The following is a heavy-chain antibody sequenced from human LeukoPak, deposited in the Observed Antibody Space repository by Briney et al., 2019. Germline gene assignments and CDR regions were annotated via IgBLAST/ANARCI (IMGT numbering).Heavy chain of an antibody. D-gene: IGHD3-3*01. CDR2: IYYSGST. Sequence: SETLSLTCTASSGSISSSSYYWGWIRQPPGKGLEWIGSIYYSGSTYYNPSLKSRVTISVDTSKNQFSLKLSSVTAADTAVYYCARHPNFGVVYNWFDPWGQGTLVTVSS. J-gene: IGHJ5*02. CDR1: SGSISSSSYY. CDR3: ARHPNFGVVYNWFDP. V-gene: IGHV4-39*01.